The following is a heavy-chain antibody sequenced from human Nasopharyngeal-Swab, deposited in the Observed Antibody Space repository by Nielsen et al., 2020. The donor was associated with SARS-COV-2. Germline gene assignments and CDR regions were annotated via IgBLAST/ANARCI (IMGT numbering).Heavy chain of an antibody. D-gene: IGHD1-26*01. CDR2: INHSGST. CDR3: AKYSGSYYYTFDI. Sequence: GSLRLSCAVYGGSFSGYYWSWIRQPPGKGLEWIGEINHSGSTNYNPSLKSRVTISVDTSKNQFSLKLSSVTAADTAVYYCAKYSGSYYYTFDIWGQGTLVTVS. CDR1: GGSFSGYY. J-gene: IGHJ3*02. V-gene: IGHV4-34*01.